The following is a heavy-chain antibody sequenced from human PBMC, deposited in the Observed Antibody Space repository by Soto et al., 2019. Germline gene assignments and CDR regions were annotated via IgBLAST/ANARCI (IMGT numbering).Heavy chain of an antibody. CDR3: AKESNLNYYDSSGPTDY. CDR1: GFTFSSYA. Sequence: GGSLRVSCAASGFTFSSYAMSWVRQAPGKGLEWVSAISGSGGSTYYADSVKGRFTISRDNSKNTLYLQMNSLRAEDTAVHYCAKESNLNYYDSSGPTDYWGQGTLVTVSS. CDR2: ISGSGGST. V-gene: IGHV3-23*01. J-gene: IGHJ4*02. D-gene: IGHD3-22*01.